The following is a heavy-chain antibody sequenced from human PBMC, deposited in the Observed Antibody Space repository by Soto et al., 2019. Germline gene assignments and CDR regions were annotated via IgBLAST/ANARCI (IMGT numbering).Heavy chain of an antibody. CDR3: AKEMYPRTVLDSSSPWGDY. D-gene: IGHD6-6*01. J-gene: IGHJ4*02. CDR2: VSYDGSHK. CDR1: GITFTTYG. V-gene: IGHV3-30*18. Sequence: QVQLVQSGGGVIQPGKSLRLSCAASGITFTTYGMHWVRQTPGKELEWVAVVSYDGSHKYYADSVKGRFTISRDDSKNTLYLQMNSLRVEDTAVYYCAKEMYPRTVLDSSSPWGDYWGQGTLVTVSS.